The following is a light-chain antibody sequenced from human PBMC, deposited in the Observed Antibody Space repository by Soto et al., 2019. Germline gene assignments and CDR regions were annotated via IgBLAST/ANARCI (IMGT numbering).Light chain of an antibody. J-gene: IGKJ2*01. CDR2: GAS. Sequence: EIVLTQSPGTLSLSPGERATLSCRASQSVSSSYLAWYQQKPGQAPRLLIYGASSRATGIPDRFSGSGSGTDFTLTISRLEPEDFAVYYRQQYGSLLYTFGQGTKLEIK. CDR3: QQYGSLLYT. V-gene: IGKV3-20*01. CDR1: QSVSSSY.